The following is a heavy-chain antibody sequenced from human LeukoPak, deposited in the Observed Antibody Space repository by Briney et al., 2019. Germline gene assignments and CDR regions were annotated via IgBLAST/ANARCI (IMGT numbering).Heavy chain of an antibody. J-gene: IGHJ4*02. CDR3: ASLGIAAAGTIDY. D-gene: IGHD6-13*01. V-gene: IGHV3-21*01. CDR1: GFTFSSYS. Sequence: KPGGSLRLSCAASGFTFSSYSMNWVRQAPGKGLEWVSSISSSSSYIYYADSVKGRFTISRDNAKNSLYLQMNSLRAEDTAVYYCASLGIAAAGTIDYWGQGTLVTVSS. CDR2: ISSSSSYI.